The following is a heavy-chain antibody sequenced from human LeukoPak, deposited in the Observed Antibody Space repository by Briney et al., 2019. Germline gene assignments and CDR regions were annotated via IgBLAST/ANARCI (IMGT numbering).Heavy chain of an antibody. CDR1: GFTFSDYY. CDR3: VKDMNGYGNLWTFDI. V-gene: IGHV3-11*01. Sequence: GGSLRLSCAASGFTFSDYYMSWIRQAPGKGLEWVSYISSSGSTIYYADSVKGRFTISRDNATNSLYLQMNSQRAEDTALYYCVKDMNGYGNLWTFDIWGQGTMVTVSS. D-gene: IGHD5-18*01. CDR2: ISSSGSTI. J-gene: IGHJ3*02.